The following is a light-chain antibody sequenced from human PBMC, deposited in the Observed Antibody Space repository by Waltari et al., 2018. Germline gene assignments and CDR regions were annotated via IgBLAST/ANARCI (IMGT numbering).Light chain of an antibody. V-gene: IGLV7-46*01. CDR1: TGAVTSGHF. Sequence: QAVVTQEPSLTVSPGGTVTLTCGSSTGAVTSGHFPYWFQQKPGQAPRTVIYDTTNRHSWTPARFSGSFLGGKAALTLSGAQPEDEAEYYCLLFYSGAQVFGGGTKLTVL. J-gene: IGLJ3*02. CDR3: LLFYSGAQV. CDR2: DTT.